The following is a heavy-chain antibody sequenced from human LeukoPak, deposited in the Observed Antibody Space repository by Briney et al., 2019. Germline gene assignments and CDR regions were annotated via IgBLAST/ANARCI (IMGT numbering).Heavy chain of an antibody. CDR1: GYTFTGYY. CDR2: INPNSGGT. Sequence: GASVKVSCKASGYTFTGYYMHWVRQAPGQGLEWMGWINPNSGGTNYAQKFQGRVTMTRDTSISTAYMELSRLRSDDTAVYYCARKRRGDTYYYDSSGHADHWGQGTLVTVSS. J-gene: IGHJ4*02. D-gene: IGHD3-22*01. CDR3: ARKRRGDTYYYDSSGHADH. V-gene: IGHV1-2*02.